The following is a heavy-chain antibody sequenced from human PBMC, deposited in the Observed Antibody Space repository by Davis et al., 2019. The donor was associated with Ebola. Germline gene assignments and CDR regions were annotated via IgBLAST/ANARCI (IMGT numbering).Heavy chain of an antibody. Sequence: GESLKISCKGSGYSFTTYWIAWVRQMPGKGLEWMGIIYPGAPDTRYSPSFQGQVTISADKSISTAYLQWTSLRASDTAMYYCARRGLGAADAFDIWGQGTMVIVSS. J-gene: IGHJ3*02. CDR2: IYPGAPDT. D-gene: IGHD1-26*01. V-gene: IGHV5-51*01. CDR1: GYSFTTYW. CDR3: ARRGLGAADAFDI.